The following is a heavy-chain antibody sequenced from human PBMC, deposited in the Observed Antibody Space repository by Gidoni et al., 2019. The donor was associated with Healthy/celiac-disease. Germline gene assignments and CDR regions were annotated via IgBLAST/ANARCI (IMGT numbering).Heavy chain of an antibody. Sequence: QLQLQESGPGLVKPSETLSLTCTVSGGSISSSSYYWGWIRQPPGKGLEWIGSIYYSGSTYYNPSLKSRVTISVDTSKNQFSLKLSSVTAADTAVYYCARDLVGATSSFDYWGQGTLVTVSS. CDR3: ARDLVGATSSFDY. D-gene: IGHD1-26*01. CDR2: IYYSGST. V-gene: IGHV4-39*07. CDR1: GGSISSSSYY. J-gene: IGHJ4*02.